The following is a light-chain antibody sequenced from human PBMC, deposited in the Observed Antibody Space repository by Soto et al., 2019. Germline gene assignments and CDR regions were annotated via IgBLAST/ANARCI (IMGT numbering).Light chain of an antibody. CDR3: QQANSFPIT. J-gene: IGKJ5*01. V-gene: IGKV1-12*01. CDR2: AAS. Sequence: DIQMTQSPASVSAPVGDRVTISCRASHNIRSWLAWYQQKPGKAPKLLIYAASRLQSGVPARFSGSESGTDFTLTITSLQPEAFATYYCQQANSFPITFGQGTRLEIK. CDR1: HNIRSW.